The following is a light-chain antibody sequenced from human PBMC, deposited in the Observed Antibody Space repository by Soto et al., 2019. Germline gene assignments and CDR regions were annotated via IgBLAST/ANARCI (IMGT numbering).Light chain of an antibody. V-gene: IGKV2-40*01. CDR2: ALL. J-gene: IGKJ1*01. CDR1: QSLLDSDDGNTY. Sequence: DIVMTQTPLSLPVTPGEPASISCTSSQSLLDSDDGNTYLDWYLQKPGQSPPLLIYALLYRDSGGQDRFSGSGSDTDFTLKISRVEAEDVGVYYCMQRIEFPPTFGRGTKVEIK. CDR3: MQRIEFPPT.